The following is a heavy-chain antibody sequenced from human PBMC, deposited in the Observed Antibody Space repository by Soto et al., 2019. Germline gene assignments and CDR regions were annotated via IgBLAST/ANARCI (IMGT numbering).Heavy chain of an antibody. CDR2: INHSGST. CDR3: ASGNRRGYYYYGMDV. J-gene: IGHJ6*02. V-gene: IGHV4-34*01. CDR1: GGSFSGYY. Sequence: TSETLSLTCAVYGGSFSGYYWSWIRQPPGKGLEWIGEINHSGSTNYNPSLKSRVTISVDTSKNQFSLKLSSVTAADTAVYYCASGNRRGYYYYGMDVWGQGTTVTVSS. D-gene: IGHD2-21*01.